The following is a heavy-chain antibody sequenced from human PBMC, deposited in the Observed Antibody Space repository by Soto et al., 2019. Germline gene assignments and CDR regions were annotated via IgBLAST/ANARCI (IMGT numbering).Heavy chain of an antibody. CDR3: ARDVIVGGTKGLDS. V-gene: IGHV1-18*01. CDR2: ISAYNGNT. D-gene: IGHD1-26*01. Sequence: WAALKVSCNASGYTFTSYGISWLRQAPGQGLEWMRRISAYNGNTNYAQKLQGRVTMTTDTSTSTAYMELRRLRSDDTAVYYCARDVIVGGTKGLDSWGQGTLVPVSS. J-gene: IGHJ4*02. CDR1: GYTFTSYG.